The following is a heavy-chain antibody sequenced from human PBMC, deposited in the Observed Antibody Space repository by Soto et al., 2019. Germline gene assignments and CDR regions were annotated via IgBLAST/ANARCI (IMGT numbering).Heavy chain of an antibody. CDR3: ARGTRPDTGFGESIFDF. Sequence: QVQLQESGPGLVKPSQTLSLTCTVSGASIGSGTYYWHWIRQHPGKGLEWIGWLSHSGGTYYNPSLRSRMTISVATSKDQFSLRLTSVTAADTAVDYCARGTRPDTGFGESIFDFWGQGTLVTVSS. V-gene: IGHV4-31*03. D-gene: IGHD3-10*01. CDR1: GASIGSGTYY. J-gene: IGHJ4*02. CDR2: LSHSGGT.